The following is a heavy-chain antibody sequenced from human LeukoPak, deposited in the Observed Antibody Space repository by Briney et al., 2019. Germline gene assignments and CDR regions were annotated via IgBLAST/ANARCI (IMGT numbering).Heavy chain of an antibody. CDR1: GVSISSYY. J-gene: IGHJ6*03. CDR2: IYYSGST. D-gene: IGHD3-10*01. CDR3: ARAPSITMVRGVIITGLWYYYMDV. V-gene: IGHV4-59*01. Sequence: SETLSLTCTVSGVSISSYYWSWIREPPGKGLEWIGYIYYSGSTNYNPSLKSRVTISVDTSKNQFSLKLSSVTAADTAVYYCARAPSITMVRGVIITGLWYYYMDVWGKGTTVTISS.